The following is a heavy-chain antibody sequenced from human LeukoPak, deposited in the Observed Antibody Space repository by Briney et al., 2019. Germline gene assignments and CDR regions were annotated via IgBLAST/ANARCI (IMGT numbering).Heavy chain of an antibody. Sequence: GGSLRLFCAASEFTFSSYWMHWVRQTPGKGLVWVSRINSDGYSTSYADSVKGRFTISRDNAKNTLYLQMNSLRAEDTAVYYCARDFLSDENQLRLAAPFDYWGQGTLVTVSS. J-gene: IGHJ4*02. D-gene: IGHD2-2*01. CDR1: EFTFSSYW. V-gene: IGHV3-74*01. CDR3: ARDFLSDENQLRLAAPFDY. CDR2: INSDGYST.